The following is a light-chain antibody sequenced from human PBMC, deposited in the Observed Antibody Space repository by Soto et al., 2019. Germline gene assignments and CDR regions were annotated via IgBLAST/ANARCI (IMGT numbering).Light chain of an antibody. CDR2: DNN. V-gene: IGLV1-51*01. CDR3: GTWDSSLSAYV. CDR1: SSNIGNNY. J-gene: IGLJ1*01. Sequence: QSVLTQPPSVSAAPGQKVTISCSGSSSNIGNNYVSWYQQLPGTAPKLLIYDNNKRPSGIPDRFSGSKSGTSATLGITGLQTGDEADYYWGTWDSSLSAYVFGTGTRVTAL.